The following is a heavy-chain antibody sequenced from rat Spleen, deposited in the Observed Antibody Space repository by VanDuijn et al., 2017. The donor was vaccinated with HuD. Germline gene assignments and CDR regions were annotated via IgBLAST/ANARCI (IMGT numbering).Heavy chain of an antibody. J-gene: IGHJ4*01. Sequence: EVQLVETGGGLVQPGRSLKLSCVASGFTFSNHWMYWIRQAQGKGLEWVSSLSTDGGSTYYPDSVKGRFTLSRDNAENTLYLQMDSLRSEDTATYYCATDYSGEGIMDAWGQGASVTVSS. CDR1: GFTFSNHW. CDR2: LSTDGGST. CDR3: ATDYSGEGIMDA. D-gene: IGHD1-1*01. V-gene: IGHV5-58*01.